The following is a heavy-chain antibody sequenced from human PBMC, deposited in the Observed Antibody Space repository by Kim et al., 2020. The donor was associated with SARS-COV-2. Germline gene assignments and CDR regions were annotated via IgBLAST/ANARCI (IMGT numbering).Heavy chain of an antibody. CDR1: GFTFSNYG. D-gene: IGHD5-18*01. CDR2: LSYDGSNE. CDR3: ARDAAKLNLDY. J-gene: IGHJ4*02. V-gene: IGHV3-33*05. Sequence: GGSLRLSCTTSGFTFSNYGIHWVRQAPGKGLEWVAVLSYDGSNEYYADSVKGRFTVSRDTSKNTLYLQMNSLRAEDTAVYYCARDAAKLNLDYWGQGTLVTVSS.